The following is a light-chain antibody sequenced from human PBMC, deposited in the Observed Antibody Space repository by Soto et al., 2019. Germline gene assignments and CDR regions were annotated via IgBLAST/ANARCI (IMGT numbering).Light chain of an antibody. Sequence: QSALTHPASVSGSPGQSITISCTGTSSDIGAYNYVSWYRQHPGKAPQLLIYDVNNRPSGVPHRFSGSKSGNTASLTISGLQSEDEADYFCTSYTGSNTLEVFGPGTKVTVL. CDR3: TSYTGSNTLEV. V-gene: IGLV2-14*03. J-gene: IGLJ1*01. CDR1: SSDIGAYNY. CDR2: DVN.